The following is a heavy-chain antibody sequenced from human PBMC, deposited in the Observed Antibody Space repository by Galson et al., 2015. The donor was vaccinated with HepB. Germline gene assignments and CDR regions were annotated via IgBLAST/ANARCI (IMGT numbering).Heavy chain of an antibody. Sequence: SLRLSCAASGFTFSSYAMHWVRQAPGKGLEWVAVISYDGNNKYYADSVKGRFTISRDNSKNTLFLQMNSLRAEDTAVYFCARDLRGGWPPDYWGQGTLVTVSS. CDR1: GFTFSSYA. CDR2: ISYDGNNK. V-gene: IGHV3-30-3*01. D-gene: IGHD3-10*01. J-gene: IGHJ4*02. CDR3: ARDLRGGWPPDY.